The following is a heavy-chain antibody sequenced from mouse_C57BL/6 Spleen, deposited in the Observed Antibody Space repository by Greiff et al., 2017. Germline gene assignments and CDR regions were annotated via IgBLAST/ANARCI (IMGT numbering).Heavy chain of an antibody. J-gene: IGHJ2*01. CDR1: GYTFTSYW. Sequence: QVQLQQPGTELVKPGASVKLSCKASGYTFTSYWMHWVKQRPGQGLEWIGNINPSNGGTNYTEKFKSKATLTVDKSSSTAYMQLSRLTSEKSAVYSCAKGGMITPDFVACWGEGTTLTVS. CDR3: AKGGMITPDFVAC. V-gene: IGHV1-53*01. CDR2: INPSNGGT. D-gene: IGHD2-4*01.